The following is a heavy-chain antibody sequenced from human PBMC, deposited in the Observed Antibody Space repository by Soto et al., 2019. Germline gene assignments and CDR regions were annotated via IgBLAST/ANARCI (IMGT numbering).Heavy chain of an antibody. Sequence: QVRLVESGGGVVQAGRSLRLSCVVYGFNFETYGMHWVRQAPVGGLQWVAFVSYDGSKKLYADSLKGRSTISRDNFRKTLYLELNSLRPEDSAVYFCVKTRFRWELDYDTLDVWGQGTAVSVSS. CDR1: GFNFETYG. J-gene: IGHJ6*02. D-gene: IGHD1-1*01. CDR3: VKTRFRWELDYDTLDV. CDR2: VSYDGSKK. V-gene: IGHV3-30*18.